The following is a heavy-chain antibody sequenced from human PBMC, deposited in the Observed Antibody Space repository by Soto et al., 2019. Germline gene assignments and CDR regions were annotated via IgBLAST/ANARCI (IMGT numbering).Heavy chain of an antibody. CDR1: GFTFSSYG. Sequence: GGSLRLSCAASGFTFSSYGMSWFRQAPGKGLEWVSTFAGNDAGTYYAASVKGRFTTSRDNSKNTLYLQMNSLRAEDTAVYYCAKCSGGSCYNPLDYWGQGTLVTVSS. CDR3: AKCSGGSCYNPLDY. V-gene: IGHV3-23*01. D-gene: IGHD2-15*01. CDR2: FAGNDAGT. J-gene: IGHJ4*02.